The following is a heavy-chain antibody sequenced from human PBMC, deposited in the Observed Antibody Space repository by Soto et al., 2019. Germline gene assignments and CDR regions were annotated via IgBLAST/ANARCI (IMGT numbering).Heavy chain of an antibody. D-gene: IGHD3-9*01. Sequence: QAQLVQSGSEVKKPGASVKVSYKASGYSFTDFGVNWVRQAPGQGLEWLGWISAYNGNRVYAQSFQGRLTVTTDTTRDTSYLELTNLRSDDTAIYYCARGHDILTGWKLEFWGQGTLVTVSS. CDR1: GYSFTDFG. CDR2: ISAYNGNR. V-gene: IGHV1-18*01. CDR3: ARGHDILTGWKLEF. J-gene: IGHJ4*02.